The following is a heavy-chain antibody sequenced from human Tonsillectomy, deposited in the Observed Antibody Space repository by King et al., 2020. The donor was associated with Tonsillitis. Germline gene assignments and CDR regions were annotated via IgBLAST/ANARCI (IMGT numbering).Heavy chain of an antibody. Sequence: QLVQSGAEVKKPGESLKISCQVSGYRFTNYCIGWVRQLPGKGLEWMGIIYPSDSDTRYNPSFQGQVTISADKSNSTAYLQWTSLKASDTAMYYCARRVSGGSQYDLDYWGHGTPVTASS. CDR3: ARRVSGGSQYDLDY. CDR2: IYPSDSDT. CDR1: GYRFTNYC. J-gene: IGHJ4*01. V-gene: IGHV5-51*01. D-gene: IGHD1-26*01.